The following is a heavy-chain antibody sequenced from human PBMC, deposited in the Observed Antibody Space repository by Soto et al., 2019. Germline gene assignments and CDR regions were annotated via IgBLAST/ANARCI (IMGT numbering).Heavy chain of an antibody. V-gene: IGHV3-74*01. CDR3: VRGGGGGSFDQ. CDR2: LSGDGTGT. J-gene: IGHJ4*02. D-gene: IGHD2-15*01. Sequence: EVELVESGGGLVQPGGSLRLSCAASGFTIGSYWMHWVRQAPGKGLVWVSRLSGDGTGTRYADFVKGRFTISGDNAKNTLYLDMNTLGPDDTAVYYCVRGGGGGSFDQWVQGTLVTVSS. CDR1: GFTIGSYW.